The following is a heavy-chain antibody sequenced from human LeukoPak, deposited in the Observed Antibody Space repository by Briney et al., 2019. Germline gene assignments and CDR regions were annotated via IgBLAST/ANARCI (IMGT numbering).Heavy chain of an antibody. V-gene: IGHV3-30*03. J-gene: IGHJ4*02. Sequence: AGGSLRLSCEASGFTFSSYGMHWVRRAPGKGLEWMTVISHDGSNKYYVDSVKGRFTISRDNSKSTLYLQMNSLRAEDTAVYYCARGRRLTGYYDFDYWGQGTLVTVSS. CDR1: GFTFSSYG. CDR3: ARGRRLTGYYDFDY. D-gene: IGHD3-9*01. CDR2: ISHDGSNK.